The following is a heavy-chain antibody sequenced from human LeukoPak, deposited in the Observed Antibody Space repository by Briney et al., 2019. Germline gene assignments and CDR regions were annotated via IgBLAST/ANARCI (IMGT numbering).Heavy chain of an antibody. J-gene: IGHJ4*02. CDR3: ARVSTVWGSYRPYYFDY. Sequence: SETLSLTCTVSGYSISSGYYWGWIRQPPGKGLEWIGYIYYSGGTNYNPSLKSRVTISVDTSKNQFSLKLSSVTAADTAVYYCARVSTVWGSYRPYYFDYWGQGTLVTVSS. CDR1: GYSISSGYY. CDR2: IYYSGGT. D-gene: IGHD3-16*02. V-gene: IGHV4-61*01.